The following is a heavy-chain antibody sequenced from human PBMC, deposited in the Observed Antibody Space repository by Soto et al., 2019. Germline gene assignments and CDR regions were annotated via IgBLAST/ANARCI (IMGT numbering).Heavy chain of an antibody. J-gene: IGHJ4*02. D-gene: IGHD3-10*01. V-gene: IGHV4-34*01. CDR2: INHSGST. Sequence: PSETLSLTCAVYGGSFSGYYWSWIRQPPWKGLEWIGEINHSGSTNYNPSLKSRVTISVDTSKNQFSLKLSSVTAADTAVYYCARGENGVARHSLVPSYGSIPYDFDYWGQGTLVTVSS. CDR3: ARGENGVARHSLVPSYGSIPYDFDY. CDR1: GGSFSGYY.